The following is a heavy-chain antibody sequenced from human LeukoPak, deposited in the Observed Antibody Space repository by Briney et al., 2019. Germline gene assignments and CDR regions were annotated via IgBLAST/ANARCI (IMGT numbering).Heavy chain of an antibody. V-gene: IGHV3-9*01. CDR1: GFTFDDYA. CDR2: ISWNSGSI. Sequence: GGSLRLSCAASGFTFDDYAMHWVRQAPGKGLEWVSGISWNSGSIGYADSVKSRFTISRDNAKNSLYLQMNSLRAEDTALYYCARAAVSDAFDLWGQGTMVTVSS. CDR3: ARAAVSDAFDL. J-gene: IGHJ3*01.